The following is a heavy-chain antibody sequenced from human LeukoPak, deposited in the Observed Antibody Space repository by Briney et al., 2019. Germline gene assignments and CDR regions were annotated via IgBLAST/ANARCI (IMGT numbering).Heavy chain of an antibody. D-gene: IGHD3-10*01. Sequence: PGGSLRLSCAASGFTFSTYSMDWVRQAPGKGLEWVSSISGSSSYIYYVDTVKGRFTISRDNSKNTLFLQMNSLRAEDTAVYYCMVQDDAFDIWGQGTMVTVSS. V-gene: IGHV3-21*01. CDR3: MVQDDAFDI. CDR1: GFTFSTYS. CDR2: ISGSSSYI. J-gene: IGHJ3*02.